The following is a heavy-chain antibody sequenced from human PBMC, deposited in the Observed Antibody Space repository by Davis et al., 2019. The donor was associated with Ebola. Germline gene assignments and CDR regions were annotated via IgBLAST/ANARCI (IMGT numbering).Heavy chain of an antibody. CDR1: GVTVGEYA. J-gene: IGHJ4*02. V-gene: IGHV3-49*03. D-gene: IGHD3-10*01. Sequence: GGSLRLSCTAAGVTVGEYAMSRFRQAPGEWLEWVGFIRSKAYGGTTEYAASVKGRFTISRDDSKSIGYLQMNSLKTEDTAVYYCTRDPWGGLLWFGEPFDYWGQGALVTVSS. CDR2: IRSKAYGGTT. CDR3: TRDPWGGLLWFGEPFDY.